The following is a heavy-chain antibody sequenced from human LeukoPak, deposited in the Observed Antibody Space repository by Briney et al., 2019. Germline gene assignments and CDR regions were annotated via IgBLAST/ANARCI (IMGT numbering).Heavy chain of an antibody. J-gene: IGHJ4*02. CDR3: AKVGFTEDY. Sequence: GGSLRLSCAASGFTFSSYVMSWVRQAPGKGLEWVSAISGGGGSTYYADSVKGRFTLSRDNSENTLYLQMNSLRAEDTAVYYCAKVGFTEDYWGQGTLVTVSS. V-gene: IGHV3-23*01. D-gene: IGHD3-10*01. CDR1: GFTFSSYV. CDR2: ISGGGGST.